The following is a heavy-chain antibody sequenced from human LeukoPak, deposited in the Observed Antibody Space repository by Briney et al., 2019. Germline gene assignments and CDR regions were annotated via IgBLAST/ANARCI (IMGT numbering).Heavy chain of an antibody. J-gene: IGHJ4*02. D-gene: IGHD3-10*01. CDR1: GFTSSSYW. V-gene: IGHV3-7*01. Sequence: GGSLRLSRAASGFTSSSYWMSWVRQAPGRGLEWVANIKQDGSEKYYVDSVKGRFTISRDNAKNSLYLQMNSLRAEDTAVYYCARGCMVRGPVDYWGQGTLVTVSS. CDR3: ARGCMVRGPVDY. CDR2: IKQDGSEK.